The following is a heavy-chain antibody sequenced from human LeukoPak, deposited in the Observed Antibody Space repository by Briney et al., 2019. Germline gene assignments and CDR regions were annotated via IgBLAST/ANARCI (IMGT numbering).Heavy chain of an antibody. CDR1: GFTFSSHG. V-gene: IGHV3-30*18. Sequence: GGSLRLSCAASGFTFSSHGMHCVRQAPGKGLEWVGVISYDGKSQKYADSVKGRFTISRDNSRDTLYLQMNSLRAEDTAVYYCAKGGVVRGYYGMGVWGQGTTVAVSS. CDR3: AKGGVVRGYYGMGV. D-gene: IGHD3-10*01. J-gene: IGHJ6*02. CDR2: ISYDGKSQ.